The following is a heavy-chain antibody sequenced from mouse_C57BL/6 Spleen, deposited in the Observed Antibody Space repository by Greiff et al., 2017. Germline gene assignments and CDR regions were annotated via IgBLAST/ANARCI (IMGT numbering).Heavy chain of an antibody. V-gene: IGHV1-55*01. CDR3: ASEGGSSGTEAMDY. CDR1: GYTFTSYW. D-gene: IGHD3-2*02. Sequence: QVQLQQPGAELVKPGASVKMSCKASGYTFTSYWITWVKQRPGQGLEWIGDIYPGSGSTNYNEKFKSKATLTVDTSSSTAYMQLSSLTSEDSAVYSCASEGGSSGTEAMDYWGQGTSVTVSS. J-gene: IGHJ4*01. CDR2: IYPGSGST.